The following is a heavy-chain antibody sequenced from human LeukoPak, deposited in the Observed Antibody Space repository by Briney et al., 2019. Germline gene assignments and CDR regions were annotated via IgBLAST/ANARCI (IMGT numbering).Heavy chain of an antibody. CDR1: GYTFTGYY. J-gene: IGHJ5*02. CDR3: ARGGDIGLPARNWFDP. V-gene: IGHV1-2*02. Sequence: ASVKVSCKASGYTFTGYYMHWVRQAPGQGLEWMGWINPNSGGTNYAQKFQGRVTMTRDTSISTAYMELSRLRSDDTAVYYCARGGDIGLPARNWFDPWGQGTLVTVSS. CDR2: INPNSGGT. D-gene: IGHD5-12*01.